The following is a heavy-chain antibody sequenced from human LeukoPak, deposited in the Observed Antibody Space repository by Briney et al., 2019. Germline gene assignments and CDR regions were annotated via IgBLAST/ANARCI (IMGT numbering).Heavy chain of an antibody. CDR2: ISAYNGNT. CDR1: GYTFTSYG. CDR3: ARENYYESSGYYFFDY. D-gene: IGHD3-22*01. Sequence: ASVKVSCKGSGYTFTSYGISWVRQPPGQGLEWMGWISAYNGNTNYAQKLQGRVTIITDTSTSTAYMELRSLKSDNTAVYYCARENYYESSGYYFFDYWGQGTLVTVSS. V-gene: IGHV1-18*01. J-gene: IGHJ4*02.